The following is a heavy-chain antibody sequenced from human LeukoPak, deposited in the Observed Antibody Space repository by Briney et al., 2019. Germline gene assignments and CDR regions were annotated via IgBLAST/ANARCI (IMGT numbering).Heavy chain of an antibody. CDR2: IYSSGST. CDR3: ASTHIHGGAFDI. D-gene: IGHD2-21*01. CDR1: GGSISRGLYY. Sequence: SETLFLPCTVSGGSISRGLYYWSCIRPPAGKGLEWIGCIYSSGSTNFNPALNSRVSLSVDTSKNQFSLNLSAVTAADTAVYYCASTHIHGGAFDIWGQGTVVTVSS. V-gene: IGHV4-61*02. J-gene: IGHJ3*02.